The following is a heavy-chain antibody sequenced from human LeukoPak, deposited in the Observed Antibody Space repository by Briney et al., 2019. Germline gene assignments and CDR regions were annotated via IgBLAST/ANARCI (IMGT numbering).Heavy chain of an antibody. V-gene: IGHV3-23*01. CDR1: GFTFTGHT. CDR3: AKDPNPFYDFWSGYK. CDR2: IGGRDDRT. D-gene: IGHD3-3*01. J-gene: IGHJ4*02. Sequence: GGSLRLSCAASGFTFTGHTMTWLRQAPGKGLEWVSIIGGRDDRTYYADSVKGRFTISRDNSKDILYLQMNSLRAEDTAVYYCAKDPNPFYDFWSGYKWGQGTLVTVSS.